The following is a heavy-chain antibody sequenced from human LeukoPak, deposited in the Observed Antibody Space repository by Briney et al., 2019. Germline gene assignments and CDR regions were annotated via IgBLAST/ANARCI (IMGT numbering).Heavy chain of an antibody. Sequence: GGSLRLSCAASGFTFSSYSMNWDRQAPGKGLEWVSSISSSSSYIYYADSVKGRFTISRDNAKNSLYLQMNSLRAEDTAVYYCARFATSSSEYYYGMDVWGQGTTVTVSS. CDR3: ARFATSSSEYYYGMDV. CDR2: ISSSSSYI. J-gene: IGHJ6*02. V-gene: IGHV3-21*04. D-gene: IGHD6-6*01. CDR1: GFTFSSYS.